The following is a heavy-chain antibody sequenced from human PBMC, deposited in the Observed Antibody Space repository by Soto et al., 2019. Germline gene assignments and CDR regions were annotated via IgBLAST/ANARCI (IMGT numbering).Heavy chain of an antibody. CDR2: IVPLFRTA. CDR1: GGTFSSYA. V-gene: IGHV1-69*06. J-gene: IGHJ6*02. D-gene: IGHD6-13*01. Sequence: QVPLVQSGAEAPRPGSSVKVSCTTSGGTFSSYAISWVRQAPGHGLEWMGGIVPLFRTANNAQKFQGRVTITADTSTYTVYMELRGLRSGDTAVYYCARGGYSSTWSNLLDRSGLDVWGQGTTVTVS. CDR3: ARGGYSSTWSNLLDRSGLDV.